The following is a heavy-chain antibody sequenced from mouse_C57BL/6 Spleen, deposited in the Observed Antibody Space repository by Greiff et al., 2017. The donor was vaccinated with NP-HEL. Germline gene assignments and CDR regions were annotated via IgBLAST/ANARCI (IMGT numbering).Heavy chain of an antibody. CDR3: ARLGLLPLDAMDY. J-gene: IGHJ4*01. D-gene: IGHD1-1*01. CDR2: IYPGSGST. CDR1: GYTFTSYW. Sequence: QLQQPGAELVKPGASVKMSCKASGYTFTSYWITWVKQRPGQGLEWIGDIYPGSGSTNYNEKFKSKATLTVDTSSSTAYMQLSSLTSEDSAVYYFARLGLLPLDAMDYWGQGTSVTVSS. V-gene: IGHV1-55*01.